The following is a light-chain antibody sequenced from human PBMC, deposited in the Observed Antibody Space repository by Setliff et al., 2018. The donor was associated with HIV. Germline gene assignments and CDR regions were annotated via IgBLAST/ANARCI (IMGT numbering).Light chain of an antibody. CDR2: EVS. J-gene: IGLJ1*01. Sequence: QSALTQPASVSGSPGQPITISCTGTNSDVGSYNLVSWYQQHPGKAPKLMIYEVSKRPSGVSNRFSGSKSGNTASLTIFGLQAEDEADYYCCSYAGTSTYVFGTGTQLTVL. V-gene: IGLV2-23*02. CDR3: CSYAGTSTYV. CDR1: NSDVGSYNL.